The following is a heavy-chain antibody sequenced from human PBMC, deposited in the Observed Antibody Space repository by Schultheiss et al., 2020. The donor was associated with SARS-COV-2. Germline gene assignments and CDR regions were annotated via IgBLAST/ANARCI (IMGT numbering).Heavy chain of an antibody. CDR2: IDWDDDK. Sequence: SGPTLVKPTQTLTLTCTFSGFSLRTSGMCVSWIRQRPGKALEWLARIDWDDDKYYSTSLKTRLNISKDTSKNQVVLTMTNMDPVDTATYYCAQLSSSDAFDIWGQGTMVTVSS. CDR1: GFSLRTSGMC. J-gene: IGHJ3*02. D-gene: IGHD6-6*01. CDR3: AQLSSSDAFDI. V-gene: IGHV2-70*12.